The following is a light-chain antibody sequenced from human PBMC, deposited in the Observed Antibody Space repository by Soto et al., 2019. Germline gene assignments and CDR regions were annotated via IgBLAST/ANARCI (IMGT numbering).Light chain of an antibody. V-gene: IGKV3-11*01. CDR1: QSVSNY. CDR2: DAS. Sequence: EIVLTQSPATLSLSPGERATLSCRASQSVSNYLAWYQQKPGQAPRLLIYDASNRATGIPARFSGSGSGTDFTLTISSLEPEDFAVYYCQQYGSSYPWTFGQGTKVEIK. CDR3: QQYGSSYPWT. J-gene: IGKJ1*01.